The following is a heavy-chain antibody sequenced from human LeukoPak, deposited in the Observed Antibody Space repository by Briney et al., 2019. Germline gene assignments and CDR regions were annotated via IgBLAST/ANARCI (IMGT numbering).Heavy chain of an antibody. Sequence: PGGSLRLSCAASGFTVSSNYMSWVRQAPGQGLEWVSGIYGGGSTYYADSVKGRFSISRDTSKNAVYLQMNSLRAEDTAVYYCARAQFYHDSSTYGPDYWGQGTLVTVSS. J-gene: IGHJ4*02. V-gene: IGHV3-53*01. D-gene: IGHD3-22*01. CDR3: ARAQFYHDSSTYGPDY. CDR1: GFTVSSNY. CDR2: IYGGGST.